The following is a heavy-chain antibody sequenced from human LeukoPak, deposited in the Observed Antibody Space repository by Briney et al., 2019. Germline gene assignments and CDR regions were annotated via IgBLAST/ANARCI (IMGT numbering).Heavy chain of an antibody. CDR2: IGSGGDT. CDR1: GFSFSSYD. D-gene: IGHD6-19*01. J-gene: IGHJ4*02. Sequence: GGSLRLSCAGSGFSFSSYDMLWVRQATGKGLEWVSAIGSGGDTYYAGSVKGRFTISRESAKNSFYLQMNSLRAGDTAVYFCARAVAGTDEIDSWGQGTLVTVSS. V-gene: IGHV3-13*01. CDR3: ARAVAGTDEIDS.